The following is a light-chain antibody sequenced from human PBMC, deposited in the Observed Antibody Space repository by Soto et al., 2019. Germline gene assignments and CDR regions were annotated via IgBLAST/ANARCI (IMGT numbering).Light chain of an antibody. V-gene: IGKV1-9*01. Sequence: DIQLTQSHSFLLPSVEARVTIIARAVQGFNCCLACYQQKPGKAPKLLIYAASTLQSGVPSRFSGSGSGTEFTLTISSLQPEDFATYYCQQLNSYPFTFGPGTKVDIK. J-gene: IGKJ3*01. CDR2: AAS. CDR1: QGFNCC. CDR3: QQLNSYPFT.